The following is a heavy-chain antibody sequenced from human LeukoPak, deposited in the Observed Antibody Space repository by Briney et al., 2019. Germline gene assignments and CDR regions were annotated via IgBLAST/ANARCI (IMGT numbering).Heavy chain of an antibody. Sequence: SETLSLTCAVYGGSFRGHYWSWIRQPPGQGLEWLAEINHGGSTSYSPSLKSRASISAEKSKNQFSLRLTSVTAADTAVYYCASLVHYDFWSGYFRPSDAIDVWGQGTAVTVSS. CDR1: GGSFRGHY. V-gene: IGHV4-34*01. D-gene: IGHD3-3*01. CDR3: ASLVHYDFWSGYFRPSDAIDV. J-gene: IGHJ3*01. CDR2: INHGGST.